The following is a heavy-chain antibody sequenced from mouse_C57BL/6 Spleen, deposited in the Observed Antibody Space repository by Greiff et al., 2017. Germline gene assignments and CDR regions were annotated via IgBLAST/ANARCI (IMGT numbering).Heavy chain of an antibody. Sequence: VKLQESGPELVKPGASVKISCKASGYAFSSSWMNWVKQRPGKGLEWIGRIYTGDGDTNYNGKFKGKATLTADQSSSTAYMQLSSLTSEESAVYVCARSGCYDSRYWYFDVWGTGTTVTVSS. CDR3: ARSGCYDSRYWYFDV. CDR2: IYTGDGDT. J-gene: IGHJ1*03. D-gene: IGHD1-1*01. CDR1: GYAFSSSW. V-gene: IGHV1-82*01.